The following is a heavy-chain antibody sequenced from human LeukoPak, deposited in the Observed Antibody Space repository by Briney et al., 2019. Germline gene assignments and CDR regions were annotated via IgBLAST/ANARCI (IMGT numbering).Heavy chain of an antibody. CDR3: ATKPTYGGYTDY. J-gene: IGHJ4*02. D-gene: IGHD4-17*01. Sequence: GGSLRLSCAASGFAFSDYPMNWVRQAPGKGLEWVSTTSGSGDTTYYADSVKGRFTISRDNSKNTLFLQLNSLRAGDTAVYYCATKPTYGGYTDYWGQGTLVTVSS. CDR2: TSGSGDTT. CDR1: GFAFSDYP. V-gene: IGHV3-23*01.